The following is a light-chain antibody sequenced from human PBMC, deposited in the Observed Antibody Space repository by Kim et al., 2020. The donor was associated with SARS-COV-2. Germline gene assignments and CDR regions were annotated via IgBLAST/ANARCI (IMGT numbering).Light chain of an antibody. Sequence: QSALTQPRSVSGSPGQSVTISCTGTSSDVGGYNYVSWYQQHPGKAPKLMIYDVSKRRSGVPDRFSGSKSGNTASLTISGLQAEDEADYYCCSYAGSYTYVVFGGGTQLTVL. V-gene: IGLV2-11*01. CDR1: SSDVGGYNY. CDR2: DVS. J-gene: IGLJ2*01. CDR3: CSYAGSYTYVV.